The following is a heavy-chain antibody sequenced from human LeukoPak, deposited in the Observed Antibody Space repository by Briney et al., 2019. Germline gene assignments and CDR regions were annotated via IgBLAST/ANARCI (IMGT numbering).Heavy chain of an antibody. J-gene: IGHJ4*02. V-gene: IGHV5-51*01. CDR3: ARLATTVTPYYFDY. CDR2: IYPGDSDT. D-gene: IGHD4-17*01. Sequence: GESLKISCKGSGYTFTTYWIAWVRQVPGRGLEWMGIIYPGDSDTRYSPSFQGQVTISADKSISTAYLQWSGLKASDTAMYYCARLATTVTPYYFDYWGQGTLVTVSS. CDR1: GYTFTTYW.